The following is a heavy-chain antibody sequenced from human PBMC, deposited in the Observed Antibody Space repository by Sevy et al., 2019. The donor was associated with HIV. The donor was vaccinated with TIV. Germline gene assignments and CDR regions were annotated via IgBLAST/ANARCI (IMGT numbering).Heavy chain of an antibody. CDR1: GFTLSIYW. V-gene: IGHV3-7*01. Sequence: GGSLRLSCTASGFTLSIYWMTWVRQAPGKGLEWVANIKPDGSKKYYVNSVKGRFTISRDNAENSLYLQMNSLRAEDTAVYYSARAIALADSYWGQGTQVTVSS. CDR2: IKPDGSKK. D-gene: IGHD6-13*01. J-gene: IGHJ4*02. CDR3: ARAIALADSY.